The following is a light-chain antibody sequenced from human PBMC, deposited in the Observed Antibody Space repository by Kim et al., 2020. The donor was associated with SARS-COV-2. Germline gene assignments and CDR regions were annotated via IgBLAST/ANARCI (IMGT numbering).Light chain of an antibody. CDR2: EVI. Sequence: QSALTQPPSASGSPGQSVTISCTGTSSDVGGHNFVSWFQQHPGKAPKLMIYEVIKRPSGVPDRFSGSKSGNTASLTVSGLQAEDEADYYCFSYAGSNNWIFGGGTQLTVL. J-gene: IGLJ2*01. V-gene: IGLV2-8*01. CDR3: FSYAGSNNWI. CDR1: SSDVGGHNF.